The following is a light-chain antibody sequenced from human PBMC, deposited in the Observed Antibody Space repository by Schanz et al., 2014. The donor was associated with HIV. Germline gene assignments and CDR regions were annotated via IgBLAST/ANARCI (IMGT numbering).Light chain of an antibody. Sequence: EIVLTQSPGTLSLSPGERATLSCRASQSVSNNFLAWYQQRPGQAPRLLIYGASSRATGIPDRFSGGESGTDFTLTISRLEPEDFAVYYCQQYDSPPWAFGQGTKVEVK. V-gene: IGKV3-20*01. CDR3: QQYDSPPWA. CDR2: GAS. J-gene: IGKJ1*01. CDR1: QSVSNNF.